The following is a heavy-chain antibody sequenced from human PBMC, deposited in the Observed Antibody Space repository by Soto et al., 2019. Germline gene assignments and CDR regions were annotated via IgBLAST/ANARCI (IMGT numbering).Heavy chain of an antibody. CDR1: GFTFSSYA. CDR3: AKASEPGDYYYYGMDV. CDR2: ISGSGGST. D-gene: IGHD3-10*01. Sequence: GGSLRLSCAASGFTFSSYAMSWVRQAPGKGLEWVSAISGSGGSTYYADSVKGRFTISRDNSKNTLYLQMNSLRAEDTAVYYCAKASEPGDYYYYGMDVWGQGTTVTVS. V-gene: IGHV3-23*01. J-gene: IGHJ6*02.